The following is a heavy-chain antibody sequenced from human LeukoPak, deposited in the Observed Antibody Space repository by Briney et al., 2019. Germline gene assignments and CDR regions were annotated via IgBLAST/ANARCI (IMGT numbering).Heavy chain of an antibody. CDR1: GGSINSLY. V-gene: IGHV4-59*08. J-gene: IGHJ4*02. CDR3: ARHRAYSSSSPFDY. D-gene: IGHD6-6*01. CDR2: IYYTGST. Sequence: SETLSLTCSVSGGSINSLYCSWIRQPPGKGLEWIGYIYYTGSTTYNPPLNSRVTMFIDMSTNQFSLRLSSVTAADTAVYYCARHRAYSSSSPFDYWGQGTLVTVSS.